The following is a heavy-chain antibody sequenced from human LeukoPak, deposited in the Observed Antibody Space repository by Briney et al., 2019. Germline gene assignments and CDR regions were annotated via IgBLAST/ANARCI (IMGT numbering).Heavy chain of an antibody. CDR1: GSSFTTYW. V-gene: IGHV5-51*01. Sequence: GESLQISCRGSGSSFTTYWIGWVRQLPGKGLEWMGIIYPGDSDTRYSPSFQGQVTMSADKSINTAYLQWSSLKASDTAMYYCARRQGCSSTSCPPDSWGQGTLVTVSS. CDR3: ARRQGCSSTSCPPDS. D-gene: IGHD2-2*01. CDR2: IYPGDSDT. J-gene: IGHJ4*02.